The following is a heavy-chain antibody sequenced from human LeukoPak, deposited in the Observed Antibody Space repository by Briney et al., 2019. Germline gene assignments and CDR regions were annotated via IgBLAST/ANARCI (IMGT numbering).Heavy chain of an antibody. J-gene: IGHJ6*03. Sequence: SETLSLTCAVYGGSFSGYYWSWIRHPPGKRLEWIGEINHSGSTNYNPSLKSRVTISVDTSKNQFSLKLSSVTAADTAVYYCARRWSYYYYYYMDVWGKGTTVTVSS. CDR1: GGSFSGYY. V-gene: IGHV4-34*01. CDR2: INHSGST. CDR3: ARRWSYYYYYYMDV.